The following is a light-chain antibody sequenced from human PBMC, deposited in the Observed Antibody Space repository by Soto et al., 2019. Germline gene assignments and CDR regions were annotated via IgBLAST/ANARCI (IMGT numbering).Light chain of an antibody. J-gene: IGLJ1*01. CDR1: SRDVGGYNY. Sequence: QSALTQPPSASGSPGQSVTISCTGTSRDVGGYNYVSWYQQHPGKAPKLMIYEVSKRPSGVPDRFSGSKSGNTASLTVSGLQAEDEADYYCISYAGSNNWNFGTGTKLTVL. CDR2: EVS. CDR3: ISYAGSNNWN. V-gene: IGLV2-8*01.